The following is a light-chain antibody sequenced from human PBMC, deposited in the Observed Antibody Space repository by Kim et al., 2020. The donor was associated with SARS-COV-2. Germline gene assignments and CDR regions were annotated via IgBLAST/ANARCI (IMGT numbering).Light chain of an antibody. V-gene: IGKV3D-11*01. CDR1: QGGRSY. Sequence: SFSRGERATLSCRAGQGGRSYLAWYQKKPGQAPRPLLYYVSNRATGIPARFRGSGPGTDFSHTISSLEPEDFAVYYCQQLSNWPHTLRQGTNLDI. CDR2: YVS. CDR3: QQLSNWPHT. J-gene: IGKJ2*01.